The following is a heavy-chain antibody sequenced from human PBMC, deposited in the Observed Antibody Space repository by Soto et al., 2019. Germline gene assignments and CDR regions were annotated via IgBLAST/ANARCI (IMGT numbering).Heavy chain of an antibody. D-gene: IGHD3-22*01. CDR2: IIPILGIA. J-gene: IGHJ6*02. CDR3: ARSDWNRSGYYWSGYYYGMDV. Sequence: QVQLVQSGAEVKKPGSSVKVSCKASGGTFSSYTISWVRQAPGQGLEWMGRIIPILGIANYAQKFQGRVTITADKSTXXAXLGXSSLRSEDTAVYYCARSDWNRSGYYWSGYYYGMDVWGQGTTVTVSS. V-gene: IGHV1-69*02. CDR1: GGTFSSYT.